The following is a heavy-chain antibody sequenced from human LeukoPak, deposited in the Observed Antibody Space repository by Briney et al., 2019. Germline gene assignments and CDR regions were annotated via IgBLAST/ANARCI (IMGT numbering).Heavy chain of an antibody. CDR1: GFTFSVYT. Sequence: GGSLRLSCAASGFTFSVYTMNWVRQAPGKGLEWVSAISGSGGSTYYADSVKGRFTISRDNSKNTLYLQMNSLRAEDTAVYYCAKVDDFWSGSDYWGQGTLVTVSS. CDR3: AKVDDFWSGSDY. J-gene: IGHJ4*02. V-gene: IGHV3-23*01. D-gene: IGHD3-3*01. CDR2: ISGSGGST.